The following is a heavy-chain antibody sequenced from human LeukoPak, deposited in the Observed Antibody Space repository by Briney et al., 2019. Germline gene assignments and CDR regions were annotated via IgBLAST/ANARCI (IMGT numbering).Heavy chain of an antibody. V-gene: IGHV3-66*01. CDR3: AGGPSGYHNT. CDR2: IYSGGST. D-gene: IGHD5-12*01. J-gene: IGHJ4*02. Sequence: GGSLRHSCAAPEYSPCGNYIRSGRQAPGKGLEWVSLIYSGGSTYYAGSVKGRFTISRDNSKNTLYLQMNSLRAEDTAVYYCAGGPSGYHNTGGQGTLVTVSS. CDR1: EYSPCGNY.